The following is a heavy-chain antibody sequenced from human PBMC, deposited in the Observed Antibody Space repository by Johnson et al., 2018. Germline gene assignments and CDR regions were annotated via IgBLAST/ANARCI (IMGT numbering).Heavy chain of an antibody. Sequence: VQLVESGGGLVQXGGSLRLSCAASGFTFSSYAMSWVRQAPGKGLAWVSALSSNWGSTYCANSVKGRFTISRDNTKNTLYLQMGSLRAEGMDVDYCARVGGTYYDYYMDVWGKGTTVTVSS. D-gene: IGHD3-10*01. V-gene: IGHV3-64*01. J-gene: IGHJ6*03. CDR2: LSSNWGST. CDR3: ARVGGTYYDYYMDV. CDR1: GFTFSSYA.